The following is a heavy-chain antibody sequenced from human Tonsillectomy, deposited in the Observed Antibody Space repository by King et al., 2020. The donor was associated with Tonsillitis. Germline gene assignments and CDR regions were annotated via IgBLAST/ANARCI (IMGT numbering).Heavy chain of an antibody. D-gene: IGHD3-10*01. CDR3: AKGQMSSYYNAGSFDAFDI. J-gene: IGHJ3*02. V-gene: IGHV3-23*03. CDR2: IYTAGSST. CDR1: GFTFSSYA. Sequence: QLVQSGGGLVQPGGSLRLSCAASGFTFSSYAMSWVRQAPGKGLEWVSVIYTAGSSTYYADSVKGRFTISRDNSKNTLYLQMNTLRAEDTAVYYCAKGQMSSYYNAGSFDAFDIWGQGTMVTVSS.